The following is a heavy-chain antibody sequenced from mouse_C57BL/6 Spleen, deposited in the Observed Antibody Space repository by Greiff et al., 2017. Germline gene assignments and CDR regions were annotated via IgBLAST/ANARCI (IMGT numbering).Heavy chain of an antibody. Sequence: VQLQQPGAELVKPGASVKLSCKASGYTFTSYWMNWVKQRPGQGLEWFGMIHPKSGSTNYNEKFKSKATLTVDKSSSTAYMQLSSLTSEDSAVYYCARDYYGSSYDYWGQGTTLTVSS. CDR1: GYTFTSYW. D-gene: IGHD1-1*01. CDR3: ARDYYGSSYDY. J-gene: IGHJ2*01. V-gene: IGHV1-64*01. CDR2: IHPKSGST.